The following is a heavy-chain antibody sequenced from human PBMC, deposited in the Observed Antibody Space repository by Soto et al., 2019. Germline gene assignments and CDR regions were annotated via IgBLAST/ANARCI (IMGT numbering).Heavy chain of an antibody. J-gene: IGHJ6*02. CDR3: ATTAGTYYDYGMDV. D-gene: IGHD6-13*01. CDR1: GFTLSSYA. Sequence: EVQLLESGGGLVQPGGSLRLSCAASGFTLSSYAMSWVRQAPWKGLEWDSASSGSGGSTYYADSVKGRFTISRDNSTNTLYLQMNSLRAEDTAVYYCATTAGTYYDYGMDVWGQGTTVTVSS. CDR2: SSGSGGST. V-gene: IGHV3-23*01.